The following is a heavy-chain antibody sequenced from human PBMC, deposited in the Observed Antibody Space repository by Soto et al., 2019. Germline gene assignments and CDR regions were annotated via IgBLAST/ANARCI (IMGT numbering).Heavy chain of an antibody. Sequence: SETLSLTCAVYGGSFSGYYWSWIRQPPGKGLEWIGEINHSGSTNYNPSLKSRVTISVDTSKNQFSLKLSSVTAADTAVYYCARGARGTATTYCSSTSCPRGLSDYWGQGTLVTVSS. V-gene: IGHV4-34*01. CDR1: GGSFSGYY. J-gene: IGHJ4*02. CDR2: INHSGST. CDR3: ARGARGTATTYCSSTSCPRGLSDY. D-gene: IGHD2-2*01.